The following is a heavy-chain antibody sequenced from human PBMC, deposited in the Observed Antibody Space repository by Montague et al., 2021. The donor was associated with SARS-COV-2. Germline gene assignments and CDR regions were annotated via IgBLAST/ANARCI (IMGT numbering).Heavy chain of an antibody. V-gene: IGHV3-30*04. Sequence: SLRLSCAASGFTFSSYAMHWVRQAPGKGLEWVAVISYDGSNKYYADSVKGRFTISRDNSKNTLHLQMNSLRAEDTAVYYCARDLGSYYGMDVWGQGTTVTVSS. J-gene: IGHJ6*02. CDR1: GFTFSSYA. CDR2: ISYDGSNK. CDR3: ARDLGSYYGMDV.